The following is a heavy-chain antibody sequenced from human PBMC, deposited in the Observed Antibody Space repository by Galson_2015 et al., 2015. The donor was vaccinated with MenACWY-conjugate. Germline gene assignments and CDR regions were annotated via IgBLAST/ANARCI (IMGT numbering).Heavy chain of an antibody. CDR1: GFTFSSYA. V-gene: IGHV3-23*01. CDR2: ISGSGGRT. CDR3: AKDRLADAGTIDY. D-gene: IGHD1-7*01. J-gene: IGHJ4*02. Sequence: SLRLSCAASGFTFSSYAMGWVRQAPGKGLEWVSAISGSGGRTYYADSVKGRFTISRDNSKNTLYLQMNSLRAEDTAVYYCAKDRLADAGTIDYWGQGTLVTVSS.